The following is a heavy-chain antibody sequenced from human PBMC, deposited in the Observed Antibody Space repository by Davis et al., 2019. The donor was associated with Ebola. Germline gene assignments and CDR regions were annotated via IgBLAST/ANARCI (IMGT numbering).Heavy chain of an antibody. CDR2: ISAYNGNT. CDR3: ARVGYSGYVGYYYGMDV. D-gene: IGHD5-12*01. J-gene: IGHJ6*02. Sequence: AASVKVSCKASGYTFTSYGISWVRQAPGQGLEWMGWISAYNGNTNYSQKFQGRVTITRDTSASTAYMELSSLRSEDTAVYYCARVGYSGYVGYYYGMDVWGQGP. CDR1: GYTFTSYG. V-gene: IGHV1-18*01.